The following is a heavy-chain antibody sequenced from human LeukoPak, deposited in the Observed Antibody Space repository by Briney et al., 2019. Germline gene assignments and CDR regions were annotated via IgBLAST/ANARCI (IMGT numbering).Heavy chain of an antibody. CDR2: ISGSGGST. J-gene: IGHJ4*02. CDR3: AKVGPSIAADTYFDY. D-gene: IGHD6-13*01. Sequence: PGGSLRLSCAASGFIFSTYVMTWVRQAPGKGLEWVSAISGSGGSTYYADSVKGRFTISRDNSKNTLYLQMNSLRAEDTAVYYCAKVGPSIAADTYFDYWGQGTLVTVSS. V-gene: IGHV3-23*01. CDR1: GFIFSTYV.